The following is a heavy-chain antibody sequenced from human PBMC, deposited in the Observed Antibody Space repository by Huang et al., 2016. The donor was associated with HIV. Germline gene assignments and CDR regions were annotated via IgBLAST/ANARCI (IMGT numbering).Heavy chain of an antibody. CDR1: GDSLSGFF. Sequence: QVRLDQWGAGLLKPSETLTLTCAVYGDSLSGFFWSWILQSPGRGLEWIGEITQSGRTNYNPSLKSRVTIAIDTSKKQFSLKLKSVTADDTSTYYCARGRGTSWSFFDTWGQGAVVTVSS. V-gene: IGHV4-34*01. D-gene: IGHD2-2*01. J-gene: IGHJ5*02. CDR3: ARGRGTSWSFFDT. CDR2: ITQSGRT.